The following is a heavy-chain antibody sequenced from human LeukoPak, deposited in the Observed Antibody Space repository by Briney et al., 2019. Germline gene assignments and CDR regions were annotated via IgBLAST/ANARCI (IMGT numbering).Heavy chain of an antibody. D-gene: IGHD2-2*01. Sequence: ASVKVSCKASGGTFSSYAISWVRQAPGQGLEWMGRIIPILGIANYAQKFQGTVTITADKSTSTAYMELSSLRSEDTAVYYCASEYCSSTSCYYGMDVWGQGTTVTVSS. CDR2: IIPILGIA. J-gene: IGHJ6*02. CDR3: ASEYCSSTSCYYGMDV. V-gene: IGHV1-69*04. CDR1: GGTFSSYA.